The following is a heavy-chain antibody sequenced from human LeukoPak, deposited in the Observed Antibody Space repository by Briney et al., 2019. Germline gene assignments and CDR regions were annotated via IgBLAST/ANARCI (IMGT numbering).Heavy chain of an antibody. V-gene: IGHV4-30-4*01. CDR3: AASQSDYYNSGTYHKIHY. CDR1: GGSISRPDHY. J-gene: IGHJ4*02. D-gene: IGHD3-10*01. CDR2: IYDNEKT. Sequence: PSETLSLTCSLSGGSISRPDHYWSWIRQPPGKGLEWIGFIYDNEKTHYSPSFESRVTISGDTSNNHFPLTLNFVTAADTAIYYCAASQSDYYNSGTYHKIHYWGRGALVTVSS.